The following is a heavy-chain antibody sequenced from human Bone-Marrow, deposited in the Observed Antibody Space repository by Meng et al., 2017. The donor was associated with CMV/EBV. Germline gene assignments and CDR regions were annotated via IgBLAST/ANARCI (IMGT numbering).Heavy chain of an antibody. V-gene: IGHV1-8*01. Sequence: ASLKVSCKASGYTFTSYDINWVRQATGQGLEWMGWMNPNSGNTGYAQKFQGRVTMTRNTSISTAYMELSSLRSEDTAVYYCARNVKYYDFWSGYYTYYYGMDVWAQGTTVTVSS. CDR3: ARNVKYYDFWSGYYTYYYGMDV. CDR2: MNPNSGNT. J-gene: IGHJ6*02. CDR1: GYTFTSYD. D-gene: IGHD3-3*01.